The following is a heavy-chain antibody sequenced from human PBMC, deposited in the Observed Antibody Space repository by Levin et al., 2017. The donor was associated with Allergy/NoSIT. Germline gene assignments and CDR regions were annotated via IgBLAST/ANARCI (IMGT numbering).Heavy chain of an antibody. CDR3: ARFRSDSSGYYNYFDY. D-gene: IGHD6-19*01. V-gene: IGHV4-4*07. J-gene: IGHJ4*02. Sequence: SETLSLTCIVSGGSVSNYYWSWIRQPPGRGLEWIGRIRSSGSTDYNPSLKSRVTISIDTSKNQFSLELSSVTAADTALYYCARFRSDSSGYYNYFDYWGQGALVTVSS. CDR2: IRSSGST. CDR1: GGSVSNYY.